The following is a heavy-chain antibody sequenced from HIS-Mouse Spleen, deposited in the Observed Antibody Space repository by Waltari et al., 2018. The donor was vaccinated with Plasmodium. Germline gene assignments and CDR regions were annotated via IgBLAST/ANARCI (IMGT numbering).Heavy chain of an antibody. J-gene: IGHJ2*01. D-gene: IGHD2-15*01. CDR1: GYSISSGYY. V-gene: IGHV4-38-2*02. Sequence: QVQLQESGPGLVKPSEPLSLTCTVSGYSISSGYYWGWIRQPPGKGLEWIGSIYHSGSTYYNPSLKSRVTISVDTSKNQFSLKLSSVTAADTAVYYCARSLGIASSYWYFDLWGRGTLVTVSS. CDR2: IYHSGST. CDR3: ARSLGIASSYWYFDL.